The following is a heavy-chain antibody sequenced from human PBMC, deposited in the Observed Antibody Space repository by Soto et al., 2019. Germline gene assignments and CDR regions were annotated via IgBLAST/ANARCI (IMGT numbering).Heavy chain of an antibody. V-gene: IGHV1-2*02. D-gene: IGHD6-19*01. CDR2: INPNSGAT. Sequence: ASVKVSCKASGCSFTGYNMHWVRQAPGQGLEWMGWINPNSGATDFAQKFQGRVTMTRDTSISTAYMELSRLRSDDTAMYYCARVRVASGWYNSPDYWGQGTLVTVSS. J-gene: IGHJ4*02. CDR1: GCSFTGYN. CDR3: ARVRVASGWYNSPDY.